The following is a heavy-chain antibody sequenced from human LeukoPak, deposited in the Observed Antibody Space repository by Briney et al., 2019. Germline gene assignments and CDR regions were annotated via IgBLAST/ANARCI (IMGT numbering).Heavy chain of an antibody. J-gene: IGHJ4*02. Sequence: SVKVSCKASGGTFGSYAISWVRQAPGQGLEWMGGIIPIFGTANYAQKFQGRVTITADESTSTAYMELSSLRSEDTAVYYCARAKYYYDSSGYYYFDYWGQGTLVTVSS. CDR3: ARAKYYYDSSGYYYFDY. V-gene: IGHV1-69*01. D-gene: IGHD3-22*01. CDR2: IIPIFGTA. CDR1: GGTFGSYA.